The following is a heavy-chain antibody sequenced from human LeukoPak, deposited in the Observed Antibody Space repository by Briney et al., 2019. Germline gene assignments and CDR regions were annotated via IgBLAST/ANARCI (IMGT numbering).Heavy chain of an antibody. CDR2: ITPSGGI. Sequence: ASVKVSCKASGYTFSNYDMNWVRQAPGQGLEWMGMITPSGGISHAQKFQGRVTMTRDMSTNTVYMELKSLRSDDTAVYYCARDHSGWKLSLYYYYYMDVWGKGTTVTVSS. CDR3: ARDHSGWKLSLYYYYYMDV. CDR1: GYTFSNYD. V-gene: IGHV1-46*01. D-gene: IGHD4-23*01. J-gene: IGHJ6*03.